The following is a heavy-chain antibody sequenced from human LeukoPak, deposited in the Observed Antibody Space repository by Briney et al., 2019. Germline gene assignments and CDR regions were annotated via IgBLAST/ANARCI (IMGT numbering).Heavy chain of an antibody. CDR1: GFTFSTYW. CDR3: ARYYDGSGRTPGGIDI. D-gene: IGHD3-22*01. Sequence: GGSLRLSCAASGFTFSTYWMHWVRQAPGKGLVWVSRINSDGSRTTYADSVKGRFTISRDNSKNTLDIQMNNLRAEDTALYYCARYYDGSGRTPGGIDIWGQGTMVTVSS. V-gene: IGHV3-74*01. J-gene: IGHJ3*02. CDR2: INSDGSRT.